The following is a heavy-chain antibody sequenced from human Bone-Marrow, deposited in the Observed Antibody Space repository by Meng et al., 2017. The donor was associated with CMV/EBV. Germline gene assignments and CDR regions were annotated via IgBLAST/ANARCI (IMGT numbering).Heavy chain of an antibody. CDR2: IYPGDSDT. D-gene: IGHD1-7*01. CDR1: GYSFTSYW. CDR3: ARQRRNWNYAWELMGWFDP. Sequence: KISCKGSGYSFTSYWIGWVRQMPGKGLEWMGIIYPGDSDTRYSPSFQGQVTISADKSISTAYLQWSRLKASDTAMYYCARQRRNWNYAWELMGWFDPWGQGTLVTVSS. J-gene: IGHJ5*02. V-gene: IGHV5-51*01.